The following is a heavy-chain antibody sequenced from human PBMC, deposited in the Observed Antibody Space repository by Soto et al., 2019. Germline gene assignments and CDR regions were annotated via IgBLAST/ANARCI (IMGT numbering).Heavy chain of an antibody. D-gene: IGHD2-21*01. V-gene: IGHV3-15*07. CDR1: SVSNAW. CDR2: IKSKTDGGTT. J-gene: IGHJ4*02. CDR3: TKDEVEMATRGFVV. Sequence: SVSNAWMNWVRQAPGKGLEWVGRIKSKTDGGTTDYAAPVKGRFTISRDDSKNTLYLQMNSLKTEDTAVYYCTKDEVEMATRGFVVWGQGNLVTVSA.